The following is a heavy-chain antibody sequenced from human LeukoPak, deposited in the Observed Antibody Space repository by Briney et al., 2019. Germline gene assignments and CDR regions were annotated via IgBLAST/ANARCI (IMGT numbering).Heavy chain of an antibody. CDR1: GGSIIGHW. CDR3: ARRNTADASIDF. V-gene: IGHV4-59*08. Sequence: KPSETLSLTCSASGGSIIGHWWSWIRKPPGKGLEWIGDFFYSGSNNYNPSLKSRLTISLDTSKNQFSLNLRSVTATDTAMYYCARRNTADASIDFWGQGTLVTASS. J-gene: IGHJ4*02. D-gene: IGHD4-17*01. CDR2: FFYSGSN.